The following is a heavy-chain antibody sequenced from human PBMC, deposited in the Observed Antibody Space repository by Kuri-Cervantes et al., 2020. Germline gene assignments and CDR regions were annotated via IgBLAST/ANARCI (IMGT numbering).Heavy chain of an antibody. CDR3: ARGPRMVQGVIGWFDP. J-gene: IGHJ5*02. CDR2: MNPNSGNT. V-gene: IGHV1-8*01. Sequence: ASVKVSCKASGYTFTSYDINWVRQATGQGLEWMGWMNPNSGNTGYAQKFQGRVTMTRNTSISTAYMELSRLRSDDTAVYYCARGPRMVQGVIGWFDPWGQGTLVTVSS. CDR1: GYTFTSYD. D-gene: IGHD3-10*01.